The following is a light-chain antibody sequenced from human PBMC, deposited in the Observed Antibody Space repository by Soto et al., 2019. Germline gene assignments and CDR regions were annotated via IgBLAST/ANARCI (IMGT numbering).Light chain of an antibody. V-gene: IGKV1-5*01. J-gene: IGKJ1*01. CDR3: QKYNSYSWT. CDR2: DAS. CDR1: QSISSW. Sequence: DIQMTQSPSTLSASVGDRVTITCRASQSISSWLAWYQQKPGKAPKLLIYDASSLESGVPSRFSGSGSGTEFTLTISSLQPDDFATYYCQKYNSYSWTCGQGTKGDIK.